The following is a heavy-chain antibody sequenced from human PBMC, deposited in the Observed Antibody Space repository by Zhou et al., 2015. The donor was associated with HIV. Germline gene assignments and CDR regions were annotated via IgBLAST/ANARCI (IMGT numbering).Heavy chain of an antibody. CDR1: EDTFNNYA. D-gene: IGHD3-22*01. V-gene: IGHV1-18*01. CDR2: INADNGKT. Sequence: QVQLVQSGAEVKKPGSSVRVYCQASEDTFNNYAINWVRQAPGQGLEWMGWINADNGKTNYAQKFQGRVTLTTDRSTRTAYMELRTLRSDDAAIYYCATDDIGGYHSFNYWGQGTLVSVSS. J-gene: IGHJ4*02. CDR3: ATDDIGGYHSFNY.